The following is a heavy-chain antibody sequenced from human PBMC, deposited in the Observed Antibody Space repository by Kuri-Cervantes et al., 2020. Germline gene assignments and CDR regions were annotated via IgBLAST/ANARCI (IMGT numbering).Heavy chain of an antibody. Sequence: GESLKISCAASGFTFSSYGMHWVRQAPGKGLEWVAVIWYDGSNKYYADSVKGRFTISRDNSKNTLYLQMNGLRAEDTAVYYCARTGGYSYGLLLDPWGQGTLVTVSS. V-gene: IGHV3-33*01. CDR1: GFTFSSYG. D-gene: IGHD5-18*01. CDR2: IWYDGSNK. CDR3: ARTGGYSYGLLLDP. J-gene: IGHJ5*02.